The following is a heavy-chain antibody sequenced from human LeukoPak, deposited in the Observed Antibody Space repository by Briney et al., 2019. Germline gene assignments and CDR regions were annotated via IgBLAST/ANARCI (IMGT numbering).Heavy chain of an antibody. CDR3: ARGPQTNIVVVPAAIDY. Sequence: ASVKVSCKASGYTFTSYGISWVRQAPGQGREWMGWISAYNGNTNYAQKLQGRVTMTTDTSTSTAYMELRSLRSDDTAVYYCARGPQTNIVVVPAAIDYWGQGTLVTVSS. D-gene: IGHD2-2*01. V-gene: IGHV1-18*01. CDR1: GYTFTSYG. CDR2: ISAYNGNT. J-gene: IGHJ4*02.